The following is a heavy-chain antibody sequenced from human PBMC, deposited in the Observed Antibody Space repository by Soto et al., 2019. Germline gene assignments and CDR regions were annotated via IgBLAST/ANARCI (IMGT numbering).Heavy chain of an antibody. J-gene: IGHJ6*02. D-gene: IGHD1-26*01. CDR3: ARYYNYYYGMDV. CDR1: GGTFSSYA. Sequence: GASVKVSCKASGGTFSSYAISWVRQAPGQGLEWMGGIIPIFGTANYAQKLQGRVTMTTDTSTSTAYMELRSLRSDDTAVYYCARYYNYYYGMDVWGQGTTVTVSS. V-gene: IGHV1-69*05. CDR2: IIPIFGTA.